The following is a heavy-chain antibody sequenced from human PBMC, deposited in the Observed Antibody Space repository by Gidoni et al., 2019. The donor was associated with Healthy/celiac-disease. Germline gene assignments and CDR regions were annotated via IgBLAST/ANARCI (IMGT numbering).Heavy chain of an antibody. CDR3: ATYSSSWYGDWWFYP. CDR2: INPNSGGT. Sequence: QVQLVQSGDEVNKPGASVNVSCKASGYTFTGYYMHWVRQAPGQGLEWMGWINPNSGGTNYAQKFQGRVTMTRDTSISTAYRELSRLRSDDTAVYYCATYSSSWYGDWWFYPWGQGTLVTVSS. CDR1: GYTFTGYY. J-gene: IGHJ5*02. V-gene: IGHV1-2*02. D-gene: IGHD6-13*01.